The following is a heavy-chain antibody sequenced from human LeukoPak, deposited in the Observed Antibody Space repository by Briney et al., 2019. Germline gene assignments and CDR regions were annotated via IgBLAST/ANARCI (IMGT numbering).Heavy chain of an antibody. CDR3: ATLVSTRYYFDY. CDR1: GGSISSYY. V-gene: IGHV4-59*08. Sequence: PSETLSLTCTVSGGSISSYYWSWIRQPPGKGLEWIGYIYYSGSTNYNPSLKTRVTISVDKSKNQFSLRLTSVTAADTAVYFCATLVSTRYYFDYWGQGTLVTVSS. D-gene: IGHD5/OR15-5a*01. CDR2: IYYSGST. J-gene: IGHJ4*02.